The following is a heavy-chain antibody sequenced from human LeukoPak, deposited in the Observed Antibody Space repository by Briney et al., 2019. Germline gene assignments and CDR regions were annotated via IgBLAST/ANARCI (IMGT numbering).Heavy chain of an antibody. J-gene: IGHJ4*02. CDR3: TTVIVVVPAATAAYDGY. V-gene: IGHV3-15*07. Sequence: GGSLRLSCAASGFTFSNAWMNWVRQAQGKGREWFGRFKRKTDGGTTDYAAPVKGRFTISRDDSKNTLYLQMNSLKTEDTAVYYCTTVIVVVPAATAAYDGYWGQGTLVTVSS. CDR2: FKRKTDGGTT. CDR1: GFTFSNAW. D-gene: IGHD2-2*01.